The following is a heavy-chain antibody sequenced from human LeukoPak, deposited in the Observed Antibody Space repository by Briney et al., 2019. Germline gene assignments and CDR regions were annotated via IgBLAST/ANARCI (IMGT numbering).Heavy chain of an antibody. CDR3: ARDGDTAMVPNWFDP. V-gene: IGHV4-39*07. CDR1: GGSISSSSYY. CDR2: IYYSGST. D-gene: IGHD5-18*01. Sequence: PSETLSLTCTVSGGSISSSSYYWGWIRQPPGKGLEWIGSIYYSGSTYYNPSLKSRVTISVDTSKNQFSLKLSSATAADTAVYYCARDGDTAMVPNWFDPWGQGTLVTVSS. J-gene: IGHJ5*02.